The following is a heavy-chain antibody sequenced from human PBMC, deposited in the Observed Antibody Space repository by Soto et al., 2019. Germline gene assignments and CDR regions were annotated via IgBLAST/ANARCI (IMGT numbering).Heavy chain of an antibody. Sequence: QVQLVQSGAQVKKPGASVKVSCKASGYTFDNYALHWVRQAPGRRLEWMGWIHAGNGYTTYSQSFQGRVTITRDTSASTVHMDLSSLRSEDTAVYYCARVQYIGYDFKLAFDIWGQGTMVTVSS. J-gene: IGHJ3*02. CDR2: IHAGNGYT. CDR3: ARVQYIGYDFKLAFDI. V-gene: IGHV1-3*01. CDR1: GYTFDNYA. D-gene: IGHD5-12*01.